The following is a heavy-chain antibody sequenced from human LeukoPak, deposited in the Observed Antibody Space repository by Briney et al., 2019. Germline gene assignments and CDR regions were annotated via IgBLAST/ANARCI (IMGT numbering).Heavy chain of an antibody. CDR3: ARDIVVVPAAITYYYYMDV. Sequence: SVKVSCKASGGTFSSYAISWVRQAPGQGLEWMGGIIPIFGTANYAQKFQGRVTITADESTSTAYMELSSLRYEDTAVYYCARDIVVVPAAITYYYYMDVWGKGTTVTVSS. CDR2: IIPIFGTA. D-gene: IGHD2-2*02. J-gene: IGHJ6*03. CDR1: GGTFSSYA. V-gene: IGHV1-69*13.